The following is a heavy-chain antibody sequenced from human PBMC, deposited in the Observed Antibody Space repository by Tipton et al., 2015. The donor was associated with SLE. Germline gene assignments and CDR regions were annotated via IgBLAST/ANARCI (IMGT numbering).Heavy chain of an antibody. V-gene: IGHV3-33*08. J-gene: IGHJ4*02. CDR3: AREQVRGLDY. CDR1: GFTFSSYG. CDR2: IWFDANDK. D-gene: IGHD2-15*01. Sequence: SLRLSCAASGFTFSSYGMTWARQAPGKGLEWVSDIWFDANDKYYSDSVKGRFTISRDNSKDTLYLQMNSLRVEDTAVYYCAREQVRGLDYWGQGILVTVSS.